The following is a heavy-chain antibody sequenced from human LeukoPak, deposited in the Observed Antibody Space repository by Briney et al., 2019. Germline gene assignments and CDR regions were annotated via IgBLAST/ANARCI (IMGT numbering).Heavy chain of an antibody. J-gene: IGHJ4*02. Sequence: GGSLRLSCAASGFTFSSYEMNWVRQAPGKGLERVSYISSSGSTIYYADSVKGRFTISRDNAKNSLYLQMNSLRAEDTAVYYCAREAGTSFDYWGQGTLVTVSS. V-gene: IGHV3-48*03. D-gene: IGHD6-13*01. CDR2: ISSSGSTI. CDR1: GFTFSSYE. CDR3: AREAGTSFDY.